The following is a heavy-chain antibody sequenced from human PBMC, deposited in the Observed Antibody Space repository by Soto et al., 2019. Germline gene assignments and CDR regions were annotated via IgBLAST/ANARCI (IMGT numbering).Heavy chain of an antibody. Sequence: EVQLVESGGGLVQPGGSLRLSCAASGFTFNSYSMNWVRQAPGKGLEWVSYISGSSSYIYYADSVKGRFTISRDNAKNSLYLQRNSLRAEDTAVYYCARDGTASSGWYGPFDYWGQGTLVTVSS. CDR1: GFTFNSYS. J-gene: IGHJ4*02. CDR2: ISGSSSYI. CDR3: ARDGTASSGWYGPFDY. D-gene: IGHD6-19*01. V-gene: IGHV3-48*01.